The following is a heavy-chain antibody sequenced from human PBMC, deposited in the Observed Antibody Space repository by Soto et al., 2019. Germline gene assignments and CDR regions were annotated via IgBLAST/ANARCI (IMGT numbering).Heavy chain of an antibody. V-gene: IGHV4-59*08. CDR2: IYHSGST. CDR3: AGQPTAGSYYDLGSYYYYYAMDV. CDR1: GGSISSYY. J-gene: IGHJ6*02. Sequence: PSETLSLTCTVSGGSISSYYWSWIRQPPGKGLEWIGYIYHSGSTNYNPSLKSRVTISVDTSKNQFSLKLSSVTAADTAVYYCAGQPTAGSYYDLGSYYYYYAMDVWGQGTTVTVSS. D-gene: IGHD3-10*01.